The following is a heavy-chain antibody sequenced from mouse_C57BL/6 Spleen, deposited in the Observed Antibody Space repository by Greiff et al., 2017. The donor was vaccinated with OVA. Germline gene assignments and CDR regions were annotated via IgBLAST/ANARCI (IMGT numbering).Heavy chain of an antibody. D-gene: IGHD2-1*01. CDR2: IYPRSGNT. CDR1: GYTFTSYG. J-gene: IGHJ4*01. Sequence: VQLQQSGAELARPGASVKLSCKASGYTFTSYGISWVKQRTGQGLEWIGEIYPRSGNTYYNEKFKGKATLTADKSSSTAYMELRSLTSEDAAVYFCARSPLLSMDYWGQGTSVTVSS. V-gene: IGHV1-81*01. CDR3: ARSPLLSMDY.